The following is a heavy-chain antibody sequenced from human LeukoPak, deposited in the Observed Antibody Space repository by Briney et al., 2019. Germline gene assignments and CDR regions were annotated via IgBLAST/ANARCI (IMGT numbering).Heavy chain of an antibody. CDR1: GYTFTSYG. CDR3: ARRPTGDYGDYENYFDY. D-gene: IGHD4-17*01. Sequence: GASVKVSCKASGYTFTSYGISWVRQAPGQGLEWMGWISAHNGNTNYAQKLQGRVTMTTDTSTSTAYMELRSLRSDDTAVYYCARRPTGDYGDYENYFDYWGQGTLVTVSS. J-gene: IGHJ4*02. CDR2: ISAHNGNT. V-gene: IGHV1-18*01.